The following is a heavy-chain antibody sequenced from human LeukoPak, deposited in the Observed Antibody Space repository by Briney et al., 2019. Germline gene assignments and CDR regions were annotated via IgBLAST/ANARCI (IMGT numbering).Heavy chain of an antibody. D-gene: IGHD2-15*01. Sequence: GASVKVSCKASGYTFTSYYMHRVRQAPGQGLEWMRIINPSGGSTSYAQKFQGRVTMTRDTSTSTVYMELSSLRSEDTAVYYCARDQLRGGYYYYGMDVWGQGTTVTVSS. CDR2: INPSGGST. CDR3: ARDQLRGGYYYYGMDV. J-gene: IGHJ6*02. CDR1: GYTFTSYY. V-gene: IGHV1-46*01.